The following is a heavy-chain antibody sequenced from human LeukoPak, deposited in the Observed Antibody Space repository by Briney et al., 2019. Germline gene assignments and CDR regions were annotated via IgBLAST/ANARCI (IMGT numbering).Heavy chain of an antibody. J-gene: IGHJ6*02. CDR2: IIPIFGTA. CDR1: GYTFTSYG. V-gene: IGHV1-69*13. D-gene: IGHD2-2*01. Sequence: GASVKVSCKASGYTFTSYGISWVRQAPGQGLEWMGGIIPIFGTANYAQKFQGRVTITADESTSTAYMELSSLRSEDTAVYYCARARYCSSTSCYVLPYYYYGMDVWGQGTTVTVSS. CDR3: ARARYCSSTSCYVLPYYYYGMDV.